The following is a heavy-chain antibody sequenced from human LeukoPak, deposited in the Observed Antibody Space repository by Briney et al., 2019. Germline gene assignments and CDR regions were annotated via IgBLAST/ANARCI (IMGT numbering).Heavy chain of an antibody. CDR2: MNPNSGNT. D-gene: IGHD2-2*01. V-gene: IGHV1-8*03. J-gene: IGHJ4*02. CDR3: ARWCCSSTSCYFDY. CDR1: GYTFTSYG. Sequence: GASVKVSCKASGYTFTSYGINWVRQATGQGLEWMGWMNPNSGNTGYAQKFQGRVTITRNASISTAYMELSSLRSEDTAVYYCARWCCSSTSCYFDYWGQGTLVTVSS.